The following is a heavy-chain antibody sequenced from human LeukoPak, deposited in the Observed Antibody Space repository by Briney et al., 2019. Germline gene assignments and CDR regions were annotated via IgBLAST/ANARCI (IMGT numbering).Heavy chain of an antibody. J-gene: IGHJ5*02. D-gene: IGHD3-22*01. Sequence: GASVKVSRKASGYTFSDYYMHWVRQAPGQGLEWMGWINPNNGGTTYARRFQGRVAMTRDTSTTTAYMELSGLRSDDTAIYYCARRLGETSVYNYGLSLDPWGQGTLVTVSS. CDR2: INPNNGGT. CDR1: GYTFSDYY. V-gene: IGHV1-2*02. CDR3: ARRLGETSVYNYGLSLDP.